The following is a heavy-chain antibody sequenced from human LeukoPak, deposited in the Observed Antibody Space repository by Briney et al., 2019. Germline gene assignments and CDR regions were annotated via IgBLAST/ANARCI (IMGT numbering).Heavy chain of an antibody. Sequence: GGSLRLSCAASGFTFSSYSMNWVRQAPGKGLEWVSYISSSSSTIYYADSVKGRFTISRDNAKNSLYLQMNSLRAEDTAVYYCARVADFWSGRGAFDIWGQGTMVTVSS. D-gene: IGHD3-3*01. CDR2: ISSSSSTI. CDR3: ARVADFWSGRGAFDI. J-gene: IGHJ3*02. CDR1: GFTFSSYS. V-gene: IGHV3-48*01.